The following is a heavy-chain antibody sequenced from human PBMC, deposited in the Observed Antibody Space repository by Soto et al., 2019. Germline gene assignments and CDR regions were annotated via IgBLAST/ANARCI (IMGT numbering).Heavy chain of an antibody. J-gene: IGHJ3*02. V-gene: IGHV3-7*03. CDR2: IKQDGSEK. Sequence: GGSLRLSCAASGFTFSSYWMSWVRQAPGKGLEWVANIKQDGSEKYYVDSVNGRFTISRDNAKNSLYLQMNSLRAEDTAVYYCARELAVYADAATDAFDIWGQGTMVTVSS. CDR1: GFTFSSYW. CDR3: ARELAVYADAATDAFDI. D-gene: IGHD2-8*01.